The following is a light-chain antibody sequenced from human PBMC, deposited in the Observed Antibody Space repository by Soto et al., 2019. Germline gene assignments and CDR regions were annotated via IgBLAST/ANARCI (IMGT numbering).Light chain of an antibody. CDR1: QSVGPN. CDR3: QQYNDWPPRFS. J-gene: IGKJ3*01. CDR2: GAS. V-gene: IGKV3-15*01. Sequence: EIVMTQSPATLSVSPGERVTVSCRASQSVGPNLAWYQQKPGQSPRLLIYGASTRAAGIPGRFSGSGSGTDFTLTIISLQSEDCAVYYCQQYNDWPPRFSFGPGTKVDIK.